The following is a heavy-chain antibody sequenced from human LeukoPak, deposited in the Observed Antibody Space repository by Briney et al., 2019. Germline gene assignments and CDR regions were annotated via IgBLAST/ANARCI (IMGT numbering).Heavy chain of an antibody. J-gene: IGHJ4*02. CDR1: GFTFNTYA. CDR3: ARGFLGGTDQYFDS. CDR2: IGGGGPTT. Sequence: GGSLRLSCAASGFTFNTYAMNWVRQAPAKGLDWVSTIGGGGPTTDYADSVKDRFTISRDNSKNTLYLQMNSLRAEDTAVYFCARGFLGGTDQYFDSWGQGTLVTVSS. D-gene: IGHD6-19*01. V-gene: IGHV3-23*01.